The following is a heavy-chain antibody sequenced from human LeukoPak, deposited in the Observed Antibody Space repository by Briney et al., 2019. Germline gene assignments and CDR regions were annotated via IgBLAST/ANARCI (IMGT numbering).Heavy chain of an antibody. D-gene: IGHD2-2*01. J-gene: IGHJ4*02. V-gene: IGHV3-7*01. CDR3: ARDSPQLGYFDY. CDR1: GFTFSSYW. CDR2: IKQDGSEK. Sequence: GGSLRLSCAASGFTFSSYWMSWVRQAPGKGMECVANIKQDGSEKNYVDSVKGRLTISRDNAKNSLYLQMNSLRADDTAVYYCARDSPQLGYFDYWGQGTLVTVSS.